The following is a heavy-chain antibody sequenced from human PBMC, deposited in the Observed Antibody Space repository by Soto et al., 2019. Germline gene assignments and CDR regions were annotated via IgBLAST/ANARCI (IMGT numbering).Heavy chain of an antibody. V-gene: IGHV3-30-3*01. D-gene: IGHD3-3*01. J-gene: IGHJ5*02. CDR3: ASLINVDFWPLSS. CDR2: IAYDGNTQ. Sequence: PGGSLRLSCAASGFIFSGYAMHWVRQAPGKGLEWVAVIAYDGNTQYYADSVKGRFTISRDNAKNSLYLQMNSLRAEDTAVYYCASLINVDFWPLSSWGQGTLVTVSS. CDR1: GFIFSGYA.